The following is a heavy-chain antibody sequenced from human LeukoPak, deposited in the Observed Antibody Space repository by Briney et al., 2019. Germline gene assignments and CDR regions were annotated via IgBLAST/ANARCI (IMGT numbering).Heavy chain of an antibody. V-gene: IGHV1-69*06. D-gene: IGHD4-17*01. CDR2: IIPIFGTA. Sequence: GSSVKVSCKASGGTFSSYAISWVQQAPGQGLEWMGGIIPIFGTANYAQKFQGRVTITADKSTSTAYMELSSLRSEDTAVYYCAMRTHDYGDTSDYWGQGTLVTVSS. CDR3: AMRTHDYGDTSDY. CDR1: GGTFSSYA. J-gene: IGHJ4*02.